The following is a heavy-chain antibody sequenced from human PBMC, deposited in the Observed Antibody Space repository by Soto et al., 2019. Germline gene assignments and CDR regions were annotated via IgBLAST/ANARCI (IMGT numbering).Heavy chain of an antibody. J-gene: IGHJ6*02. CDR2: IYYSGST. V-gene: IGHV4-30-4*01. CDR3: ARSIPLRGYSYGSYYYYYGMDV. D-gene: IGHD5-18*01. Sequence: PSETLSLTCTVSGGSISSGDYCWSWIRQPPGKGLEWIGYIYYSGSTYYNPSLKSRVTISVDTSKNQFSLKLSSVTAADTAVYYCARSIPLRGYSYGSYYYYYGMDVWGQGTTVTVSS. CDR1: GGSISSGDYC.